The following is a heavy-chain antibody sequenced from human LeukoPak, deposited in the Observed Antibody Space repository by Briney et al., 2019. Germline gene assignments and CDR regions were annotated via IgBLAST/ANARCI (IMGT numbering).Heavy chain of an antibody. J-gene: IGHJ4*02. Sequence: GGSLRLSCAASGFTFSLYAMHWVRQAPGKGLEWVALISYDGSNKYYADSVKGRFTISRDNAKNTLYLQMNSLRAEDTAVCYCARAKAGRYGYFDYWGQGTLVTVSS. CDR1: GFTFSLYA. CDR3: ARAKAGRYGYFDY. D-gene: IGHD1-26*01. CDR2: ISYDGSNK. V-gene: IGHV3-30*04.